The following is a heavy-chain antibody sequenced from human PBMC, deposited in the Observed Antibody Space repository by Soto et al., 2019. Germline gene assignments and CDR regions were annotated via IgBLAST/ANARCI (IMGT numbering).Heavy chain of an antibody. Sequence: EVQLLESGGGLAQPGGSLRLSCAASGFTYSSNAMNWVRQAPGKGLEWVSLISASGGTIYYADSVKGRFTISRDNSKNTLYLQMNSLRAEDTAIYYCAKGYSSGRRGLFDYWGQGTLVTVSS. CDR1: GFTYSSNA. CDR2: ISASGGTI. J-gene: IGHJ4*02. V-gene: IGHV3-23*01. CDR3: AKGYSSGRRGLFDY. D-gene: IGHD6-19*01.